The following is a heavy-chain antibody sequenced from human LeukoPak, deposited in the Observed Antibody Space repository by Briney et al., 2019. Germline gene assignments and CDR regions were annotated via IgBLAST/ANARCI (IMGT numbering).Heavy chain of an antibody. J-gene: IGHJ4*02. CDR2: ISWNSGSI. CDR1: GFTFDDYA. CDR3: AKETYGDYGAAFDY. Sequence: GGSLRLSCASSGFTFDDYAVHGVRQAPGKGLEWVSGISWNSGSIGYADSVKGRFTISRDNAKNSLYLQMNSLRAEDTALYYCAKETYGDYGAAFDYWGQGTLVTVSS. V-gene: IGHV3-9*01. D-gene: IGHD4-17*01.